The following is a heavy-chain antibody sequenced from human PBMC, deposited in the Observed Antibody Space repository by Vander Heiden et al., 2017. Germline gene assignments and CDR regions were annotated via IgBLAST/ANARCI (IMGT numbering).Heavy chain of an antibody. CDR1: GGSTSSSNW. CDR2: IYHSGST. D-gene: IGHD1-26*01. Sequence: QVQLQESGPGLVKPSGTLSLTCAVSGGSTSSSNWWSWVRQPPGKGLEWIGEIYHSGSTNYNPSLKSRVTISVDKSKNQFSLKLSSVTAADTAVYYCARDWGGRNSGSYFDYWGQGTLVTVSS. V-gene: IGHV4-4*02. J-gene: IGHJ4*02. CDR3: ARDWGGRNSGSYFDY.